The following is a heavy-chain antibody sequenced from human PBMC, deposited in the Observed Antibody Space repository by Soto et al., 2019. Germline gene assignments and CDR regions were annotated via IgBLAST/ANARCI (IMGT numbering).Heavy chain of an antibody. CDR3: VRATYFSDSSGYTRCLDY. CDR2: SRDKPQGYST. CDR1: GFTLSDHY. Sequence: PGGSLRLSCAGYGFTLSDHYIDWVRQAPGKGLEWVGRSRDKPQGYSTAYAASVKGRFTTSRDESKNSAYLQMNSLKTEDTAVYYCVRATYFSDSSGYTRCLDYWGQGTLVTSPQ. V-gene: IGHV3-72*01. J-gene: IGHJ4*02. D-gene: IGHD3-22*01.